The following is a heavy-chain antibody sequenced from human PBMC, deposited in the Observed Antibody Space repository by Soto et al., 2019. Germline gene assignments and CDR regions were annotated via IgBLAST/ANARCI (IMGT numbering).Heavy chain of an antibody. CDR1: GGTFSSYA. Sequence: QVQLVQSGAEVKKPGSSVKVSCKASGGTFSSYAISWVRQAPGQGLEWMGGISPIFGTANYAQKFQGRVTITADESTSTAYMELSSLRSEDTAVYYCASYRASYCSGGSCYAPRVFQHWGQGTLVTVSS. J-gene: IGHJ1*01. CDR2: ISPIFGTA. D-gene: IGHD2-15*01. CDR3: ASYRASYCSGGSCYAPRVFQH. V-gene: IGHV1-69*01.